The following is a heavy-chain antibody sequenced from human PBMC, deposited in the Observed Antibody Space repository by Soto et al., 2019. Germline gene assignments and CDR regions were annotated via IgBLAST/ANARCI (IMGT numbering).Heavy chain of an antibody. D-gene: IGHD6-13*01. J-gene: IGHJ1*01. CDR2: IYYDGNT. Sequence: SETLSLTCTVSGDSISSNSHYWGWIRQPPGKGLESIANIYYDGNTYYNPSLKSRVTISLDTSKNQFSLRLNSVTAADTAVYYCARVYSVTSFAYFNTWAQGALLPVPS. V-gene: IGHV4-39*01. CDR3: ARVYSVTSFAYFNT. CDR1: GDSISSNSHY.